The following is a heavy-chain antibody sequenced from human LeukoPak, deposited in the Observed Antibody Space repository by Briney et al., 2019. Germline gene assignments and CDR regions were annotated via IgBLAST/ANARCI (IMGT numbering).Heavy chain of an antibody. CDR3: AKADLGGYD. V-gene: IGHV3-23*01. CDR2: ISGSGGST. D-gene: IGHD2-2*01. J-gene: IGHJ4*02. Sequence: GGSLRLSCATSEFTFSNYAMHWVRQAPGKGLEWVSAISGSGGSTYYADSVKGRFTISRDNSKNTLYLQMNSLRAEDTAVYYCAKADLGGYDWGQGTLVTVSS. CDR1: EFTFSNYA.